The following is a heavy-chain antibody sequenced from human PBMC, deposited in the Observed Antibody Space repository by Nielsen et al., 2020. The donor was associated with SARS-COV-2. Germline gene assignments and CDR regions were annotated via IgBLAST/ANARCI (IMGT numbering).Heavy chain of an antibody. CDR3: ARICVVRGVIVSTDYYMDV. Sequence: SETLSLTCTVSGGSISSSSYYWGWIRQPPGKGLEWIGSIYYSGSTYYNPSLKSRVTISIDTSKNQFSLELSSVTAADTAVYYCARICVVRGVIVSTDYYMDVWGKGTTVTVSS. V-gene: IGHV4-39*07. CDR2: IYYSGST. D-gene: IGHD3-10*01. CDR1: GGSISSSSYY. J-gene: IGHJ6*03.